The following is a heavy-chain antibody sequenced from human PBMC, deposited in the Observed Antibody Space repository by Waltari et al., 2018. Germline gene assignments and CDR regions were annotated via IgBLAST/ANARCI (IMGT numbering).Heavy chain of an antibody. CDR3: ARSGGYGDYDWFDP. Sequence: QVQLVQSGAEVKKPGASVKVSCKASGYTFTSYAMHWVRQAPGQRLEWMGWINAGNGNTKYSQKFQGRVTITRDTSASTAYMELSSLRSEDTAVYYCARSGGYGDYDWFDPWGQGTLVTVSS. D-gene: IGHD4-17*01. CDR1: GYTFTSYA. V-gene: IGHV1-3*01. J-gene: IGHJ5*02. CDR2: INAGNGNT.